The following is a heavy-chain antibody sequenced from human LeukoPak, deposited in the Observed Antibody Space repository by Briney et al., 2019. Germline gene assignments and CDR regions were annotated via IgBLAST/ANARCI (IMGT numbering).Heavy chain of an antibody. J-gene: IGHJ6*02. D-gene: IGHD2-15*01. CDR3: ASARLYCSGGSCSYYYYGMDV. CDR2: IYYSGST. Sequence: SETLSLTCTVSGGSISSSSYYWGWIRQPPGKGLEWIGSIYYSGSTYYNPSLKNRVTISVDTSNHQFSLKRSSVTAADTAVYYCASARLYCSGGSCSYYYYGMDVWGQGTTVTVSS. V-gene: IGHV4-39*07. CDR1: GGSISSSSYY.